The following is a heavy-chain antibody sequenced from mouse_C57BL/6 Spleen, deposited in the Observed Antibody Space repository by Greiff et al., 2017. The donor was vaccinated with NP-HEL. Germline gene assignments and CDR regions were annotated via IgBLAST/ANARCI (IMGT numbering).Heavy chain of an antibody. V-gene: IGHV1-64*01. Sequence: QVQLKQPGAELVKPGASVKLSCKASGYTFTSYWMHWVKQRPGQGLEWIGMIHPNSGSTNYNEKFKSKATLTVDKSSSTAYMQLSSLTSEDSAVYYCARWDYGSAWAAYWGQGTLVTVSA. J-gene: IGHJ3*01. CDR3: ARWDYGSAWAAY. CDR1: GYTFTSYW. CDR2: IHPNSGST. D-gene: IGHD2-2*01.